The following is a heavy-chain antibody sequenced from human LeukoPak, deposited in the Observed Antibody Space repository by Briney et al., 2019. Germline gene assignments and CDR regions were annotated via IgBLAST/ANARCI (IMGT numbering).Heavy chain of an antibody. J-gene: IGHJ4*02. Sequence: SETLSLTCAVSGESFSGYFWTWIRQPPGKGLEWIGYIYHSGSTYYNPSLKSRVTISVDRSKNQFSLKLSSVTAADTAVYYCARETTAGVIDYWGQGTLATVSS. D-gene: IGHD6-13*01. CDR1: GESFSGYF. CDR3: ARETTAGVIDY. CDR2: IYHSGST. V-gene: IGHV4-30-2*01.